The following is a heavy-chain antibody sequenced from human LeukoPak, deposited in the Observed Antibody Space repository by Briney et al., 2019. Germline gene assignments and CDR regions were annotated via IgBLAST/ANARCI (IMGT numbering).Heavy chain of an antibody. J-gene: IGHJ4*02. CDR2: MKPDGSDK. Sequence: GGSLRLSCAASGFIFSSLWMSWVRQAPGKGLEWVSSMKPDGSDKYYVDSVKGRFTISRDNTKNSLFLQMDSLRAEDTAVYYCARSNYDLRGQGTLVTVSS. V-gene: IGHV3-7*01. CDR3: ARSNYDL. D-gene: IGHD3-3*01. CDR1: GFIFSSLW.